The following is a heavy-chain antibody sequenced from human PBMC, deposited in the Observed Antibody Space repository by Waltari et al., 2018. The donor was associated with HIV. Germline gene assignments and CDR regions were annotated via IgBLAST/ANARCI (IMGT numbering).Heavy chain of an antibody. CDR3: ARGRSPYSSGWYASEY. V-gene: IGHV4-34*01. CDR2: INHSGST. CDR1: GGSFSGYY. D-gene: IGHD6-19*01. J-gene: IGHJ4*02. Sequence: QMQLQQWGAGLLKPSETLSLTCAVYGGSFSGYYWSWIRQPPGKGLEWIGEINHSGSTNYKPSLKSRVTISVDTSKNQFSLKLSSVTAADTAVYYCARGRSPYSSGWYASEYWGQGTLVTVSS.